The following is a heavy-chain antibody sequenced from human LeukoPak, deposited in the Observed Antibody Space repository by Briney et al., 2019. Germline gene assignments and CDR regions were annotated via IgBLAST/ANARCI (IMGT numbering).Heavy chain of an antibody. D-gene: IGHD6-13*01. J-gene: IGHJ3*02. CDR1: GYTFTGYY. V-gene: IGHV1-2*02. Sequence: ASVKVSCKASGYTFTGYYMHWVRQAPGQGLEWMGWINPNSGDTKYAQKFQGRVIMTRDTSISTAYMELTRLRSDDSAVYYCARGETEETGTRPDAFDIWGQGTMVTVSS. CDR2: INPNSGDT. CDR3: ARGETEETGTRPDAFDI.